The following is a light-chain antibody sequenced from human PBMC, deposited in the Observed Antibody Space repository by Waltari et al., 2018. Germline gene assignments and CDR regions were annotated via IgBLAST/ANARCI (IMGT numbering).Light chain of an antibody. Sequence: DIVITQSPLSMPVTPGEQASLSCRSSQSLLHPNQYNYLDWYLLKPGQSTQILVYLGSYRASVVPDRFSGIGSGTDLTLKISLVEAEDVGVYYCMQTLETPWTFGQGTMVEIK. J-gene: IGKJ1*01. CDR3: MQTLETPWT. V-gene: IGKV2-28*01. CDR1: QSLLHPNQYNY. CDR2: LGS.